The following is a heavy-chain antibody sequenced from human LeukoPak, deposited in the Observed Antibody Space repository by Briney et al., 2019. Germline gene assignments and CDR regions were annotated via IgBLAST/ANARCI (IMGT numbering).Heavy chain of an antibody. CDR3: ARRSYGSGFDP. D-gene: IGHD3-10*01. Sequence: SETLSLTCTASGGSISSYYWRWIRQPAGKGLEWIGRIYSSGSTNYNPSLKSRVTMSVDTSKNQFSLKLSSVTAADTAVYYCARRSYGSGFDPWGQGTLVTVSS. CDR1: GGSISSYY. V-gene: IGHV4-4*07. J-gene: IGHJ5*02. CDR2: IYSSGST.